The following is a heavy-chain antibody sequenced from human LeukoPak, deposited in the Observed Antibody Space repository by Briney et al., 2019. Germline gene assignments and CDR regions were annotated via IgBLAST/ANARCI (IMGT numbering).Heavy chain of an antibody. D-gene: IGHD5-18*01. CDR1: GYTFTSYG. Sequence: ASVTVSCTASGYTFTSYGISWVRQAPGRGLEWMGWISAYNGNTNYAQKLQGRVTMTTDTSTSTAYMELRSLRSDDTAVYYCARGILQLWFPPYFDYWGQGTLVTVSS. CDR2: ISAYNGNT. J-gene: IGHJ4*02. CDR3: ARGILQLWFPPYFDY. V-gene: IGHV1-18*01.